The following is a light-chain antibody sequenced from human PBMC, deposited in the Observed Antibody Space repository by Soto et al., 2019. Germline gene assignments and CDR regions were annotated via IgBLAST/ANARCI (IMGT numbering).Light chain of an antibody. V-gene: IGLV2-23*01. CDR3: CSYAGATTVI. Sequence: QSALTQPASVSGSPGQSITICCTGTSSDVGSYNLVSWYQQHPGKAPKLMIYEGSNRPSGVSNRFSGSKSGNTASLTISGLQPEDEADYYCCSYAGATTVIFGGGTKVTVL. CDR2: EGS. J-gene: IGLJ2*01. CDR1: SSDVGSYNL.